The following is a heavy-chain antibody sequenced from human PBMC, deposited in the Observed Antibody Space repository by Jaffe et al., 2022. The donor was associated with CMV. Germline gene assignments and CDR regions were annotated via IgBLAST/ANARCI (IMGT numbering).Heavy chain of an antibody. CDR2: INHSGST. CDR1: GGSFSGYY. J-gene: IGHJ6*02. V-gene: IGHV4-34*01. D-gene: IGHD2-15*01. Sequence: QVQLQQWGAGLLKPSETLSLTCAVYGGSFSGYYWSWIRQPPGKGLEWIGEINHSGSTNYNPSLKSRVTISVDTSKNQFSLKLSSVTAADTAVYYCARGLLGWFSPGGYYYGMDVWGQGTTVTVSS. CDR3: ARGLLGWFSPGGYYYGMDV.